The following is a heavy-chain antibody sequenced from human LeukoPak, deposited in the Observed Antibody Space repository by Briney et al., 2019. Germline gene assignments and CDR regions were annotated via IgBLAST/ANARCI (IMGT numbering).Heavy chain of an antibody. CDR2: IYYSGST. Sequence: KTSETLSLTCTVSGGSISSYYWGWIRQPPGKGLEWIGSIYYSGSTYYNPSLKSRVTISVDTSKNQFSLKLSSVTAADTAVYYCARVGAAGYYFDYWGQGTLVTVSS. J-gene: IGHJ4*02. CDR1: GGSISSYY. D-gene: IGHD1-26*01. V-gene: IGHV4-39*01. CDR3: ARVGAAGYYFDY.